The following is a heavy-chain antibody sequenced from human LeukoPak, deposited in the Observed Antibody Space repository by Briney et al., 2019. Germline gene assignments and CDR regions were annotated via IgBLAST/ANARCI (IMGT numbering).Heavy chain of an antibody. CDR1: GYTFTSYG. CDR2: INPSGGST. J-gene: IGHJ5*02. V-gene: IGHV1-46*01. CDR3: ARGLPGYDISIWFDP. D-gene: IGHD3-9*01. Sequence: ASVKVSCKASGYTFTSYGISWVRQAPGQGLEWMGIINPSGGSTSYAQKFQGRVTMTRDTSTSTVYMELSSLRSEDTAVYYCARGLPGYDISIWFDPWGQGTLVTVSS.